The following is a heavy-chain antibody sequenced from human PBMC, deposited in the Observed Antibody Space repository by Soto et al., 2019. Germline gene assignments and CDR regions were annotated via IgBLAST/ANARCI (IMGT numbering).Heavy chain of an antibody. J-gene: IGHJ4*02. CDR1: GDSVSSNSAA. V-gene: IGHV6-1*01. CDR2: TYYRSKWYN. CDR3: ARAYCSGGSCYRKGPYYFDY. D-gene: IGHD2-15*01. Sequence: SQTLSLTCAISGDSVSSNSAAWNWIRQSPSRGLEWLGRTYYRSKWYNDYAVSVKSRITINPDTSKNQFSLQLNSVTPEDTAVYYCARAYCSGGSCYRKGPYYFDYWGQGTLVTVSS.